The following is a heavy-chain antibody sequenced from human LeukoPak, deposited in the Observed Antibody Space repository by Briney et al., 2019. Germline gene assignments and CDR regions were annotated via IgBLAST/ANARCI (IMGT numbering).Heavy chain of an antibody. V-gene: IGHV1-8*02. CDR1: GYTFTSYG. CDR2: MNPNSGNT. CDR3: ARGSRGGSYFYYYYYMDV. Sequence: ASVKVSCKASGYTFTSYGINWVRQATGQGLEWMGWMNPNSGNTGYAQKFQGRVTMTRNTSISTAYMELSSLRSEDTAVYYCARGSRGGSYFYYYYYMDVWGKGTTVTISS. D-gene: IGHD1-26*01. J-gene: IGHJ6*03.